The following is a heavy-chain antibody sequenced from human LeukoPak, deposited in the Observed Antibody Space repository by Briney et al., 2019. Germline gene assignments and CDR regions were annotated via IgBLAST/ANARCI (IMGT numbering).Heavy chain of an antibody. CDR2: ISLTGET. D-gene: IGHD2/OR15-2a*01. Sequence: PSEALSHTCGVSGGSISSTNWWSWVRKPPGQGLEWIGEISLTGETNYNPSLNGRVNMSREESRHPLSLDVTSVTAADTAIFYCSRERGAFRPFGYWGKGTLVIVPP. V-gene: IGHV4-4*02. CDR3: SRERGAFRPFGY. J-gene: IGHJ4*02. CDR1: GGSISSTNW.